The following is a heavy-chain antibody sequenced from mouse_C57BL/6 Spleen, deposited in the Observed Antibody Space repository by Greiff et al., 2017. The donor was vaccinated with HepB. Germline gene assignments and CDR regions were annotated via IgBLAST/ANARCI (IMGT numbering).Heavy chain of an antibody. V-gene: IGHV1-69*01. CDR3: GLRLRGFAY. CDR2: IDPSDSYT. J-gene: IGHJ3*01. CDR1: GYTFTSYW. Sequence: QVQLQQPGAELVMPGASVKLSCKASGYTFTSYWMHWVKQRPGQGLEWIGEIDPSDSYTNYNQKFKGKSTLTVDKSSSTAYMQLSSLTSEDSAVYYCGLRLRGFAYWGQGTLVTVSA. D-gene: IGHD3-2*02.